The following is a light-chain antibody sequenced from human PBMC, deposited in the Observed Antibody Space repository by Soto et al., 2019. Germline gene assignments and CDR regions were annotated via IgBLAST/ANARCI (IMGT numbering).Light chain of an antibody. J-gene: IGKJ1*01. CDR1: QSVRSSY. CDR2: GAS. Sequence: EIVLTQSPGTLSLSPGERATLSCRASQSVRSSYLAWYQQKPGQTPRLLIYGASSRATGIPDRFSGSGSGTDFTITISRKESEDLEVYYCQQYGSSSWSFGQGTKVEIK. CDR3: QQYGSSSWS. V-gene: IGKV3-20*01.